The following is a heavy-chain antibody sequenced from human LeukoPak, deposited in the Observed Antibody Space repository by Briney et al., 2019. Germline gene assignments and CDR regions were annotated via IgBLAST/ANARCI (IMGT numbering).Heavy chain of an antibody. CDR1: GFIFSSYG. Sequence: PGGSLTLSCAASGFIFSSYGMNWVRQPPGKGLEWVSSISCSSSYIYYADSMKGRFPISRDNARKTLYLQMNSLRAEDTAVYYCARDASGANRDYYYYYMDVWGKGTTVTVSS. J-gene: IGHJ6*03. CDR3: ARDASGANRDYYYYYMDV. CDR2: ISCSSSYI. V-gene: IGHV3-21*01. D-gene: IGHD1-14*01.